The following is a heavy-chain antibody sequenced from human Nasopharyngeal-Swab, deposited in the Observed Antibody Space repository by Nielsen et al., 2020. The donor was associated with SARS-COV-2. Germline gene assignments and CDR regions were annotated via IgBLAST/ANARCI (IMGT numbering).Heavy chain of an antibody. CDR3: ASQPSNWFDP. V-gene: IGHV4-39*01. Sequence: SETLCLTCTVSGGSISSSSYYWGWIRQPPGKGLEWIGSIYYSGSTYYNPSLKSRVTISVDTSKNQFSLKLSSVTAADTAVYYCASQPSNWFDPWGQGTLVTVSS. CDR2: IYYSGST. J-gene: IGHJ5*02. CDR1: GGSISSSSYY.